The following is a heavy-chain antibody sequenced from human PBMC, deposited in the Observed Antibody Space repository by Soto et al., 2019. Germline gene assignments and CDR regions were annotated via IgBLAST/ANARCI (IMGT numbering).Heavy chain of an antibody. CDR2: IWYDGSNK. D-gene: IGHD3-9*01. J-gene: IGHJ4*02. Sequence: PGGSLRLSCAASGFIFTSYAMHWVRQAPGKGLEWVAVIWYDGSNKYYVDSVRGRFTISRDNSKNTLYLQMNSLRAEDTAVYYCARVGGCYDILTGPFDHWGQGTLVTVSS. CDR3: ARVGGCYDILTGPFDH. CDR1: GFIFTSYA. V-gene: IGHV3-33*01.